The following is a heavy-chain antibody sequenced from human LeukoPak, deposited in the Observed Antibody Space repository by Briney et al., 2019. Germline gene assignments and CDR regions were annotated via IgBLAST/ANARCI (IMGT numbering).Heavy chain of an antibody. Sequence: ASVKVSCKASVYIFTGYYMHWVRQAPGQGLEWMGWINPNSGGTNYAQKFQGRVTMTRDTSISTAYMELSRLRSDDTAVYYCARAQYVTGWMLLGYWGQGTLVTVSS. V-gene: IGHV1-2*02. CDR2: INPNSGGT. J-gene: IGHJ4*02. CDR1: VYIFTGYY. CDR3: ARAQYVTGWMLLGY. D-gene: IGHD3-16*01.